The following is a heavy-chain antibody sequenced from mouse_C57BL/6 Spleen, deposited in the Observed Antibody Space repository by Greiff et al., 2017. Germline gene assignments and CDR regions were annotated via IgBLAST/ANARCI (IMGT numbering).Heavy chain of an antibody. CDR1: GYTFTSYW. D-gene: IGHD1-1*01. CDR3: AKGYGSSSLYAMDY. CDR2: INPSNGGT. V-gene: IGHV1-53*01. J-gene: IGHJ4*01. Sequence: VKLQQPGTELVKPGASVKLSCTASGYTFTSYWMHWVKQRPGQGLEWIGNINPSNGGTKYNAKFKSKATLTVDKASSTAYMQLSSLTSEDPAVYYCAKGYGSSSLYAMDYWGQGTSVTVSS.